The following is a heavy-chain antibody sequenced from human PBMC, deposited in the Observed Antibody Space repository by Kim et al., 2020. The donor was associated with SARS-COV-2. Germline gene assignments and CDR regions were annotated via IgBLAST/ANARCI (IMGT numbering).Heavy chain of an antibody. CDR3: AREDPTGAFDI. Sequence: KSPQTFQGRVTITTDESTSPAYWELSSLGSEDTAVYYCAREDPTGAFDIWGQGTMVTVSS. J-gene: IGHJ3*02. D-gene: IGHD1-1*01. V-gene: IGHV1-69*05.